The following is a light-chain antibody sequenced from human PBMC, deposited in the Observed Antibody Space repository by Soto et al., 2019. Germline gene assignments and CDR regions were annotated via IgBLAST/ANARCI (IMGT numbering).Light chain of an antibody. V-gene: IGKV3-20*01. CDR3: QHSGSS. Sequence: EIVLTQSPGTLSLSPGERATLSCRASQSVSSSYLAWYQQKPGQAPRLLLYAASRRAAGIPDRFSGSGSGTDFSLTISRLEPEDFAVYYCQHSGSSFGPGTKVDIK. CDR1: QSVSSSY. CDR2: AAS. J-gene: IGKJ3*01.